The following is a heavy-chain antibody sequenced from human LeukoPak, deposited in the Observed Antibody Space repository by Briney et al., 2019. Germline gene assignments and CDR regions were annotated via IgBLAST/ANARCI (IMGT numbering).Heavy chain of an antibody. CDR2: INSDGSTT. J-gene: IGHJ4*02. V-gene: IGHV3-74*01. Sequence: PGGSLRLSCAASEFTFSSYWMHWVRQAPGTGPVWVARINSDGSTTNYADSVQGRFTISRDNAKNTLFLQMNSLRAEDTAVYYCARAGYYLFDYWGQGTLVTVSS. CDR3: ARAGYYLFDY. D-gene: IGHD3-22*01. CDR1: EFTFSSYW.